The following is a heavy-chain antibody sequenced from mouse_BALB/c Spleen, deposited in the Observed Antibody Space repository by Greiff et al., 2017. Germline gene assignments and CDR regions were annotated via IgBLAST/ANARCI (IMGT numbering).Heavy chain of an antibody. CDR1: GYTFTSYY. CDR2: IYPGDGST. J-gene: IGHJ3*01. V-gene: IGHV1S56*01. Sequence: VQLQQSGPELVKPGASVKMSCKASGYTFTSYYIHWVKQRPGQGLEWIGWIYPGDGSTKYNEKFKGKTTLTADKSSSTAYMLLSSLTSEDSAAYFCARDGGYDYDGGFAYWGQGTLVTVSA. D-gene: IGHD2-4*01. CDR3: ARDGGYDYDGGFAY.